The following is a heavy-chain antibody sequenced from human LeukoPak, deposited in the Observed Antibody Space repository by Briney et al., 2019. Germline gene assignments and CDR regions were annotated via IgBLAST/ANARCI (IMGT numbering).Heavy chain of an antibody. CDR1: GFTFSSYS. CDR3: ASLYDSSGYYYGY. CDR2: ISSSSSYI. D-gene: IGHD3-22*01. J-gene: IGHJ4*02. Sequence: GGSLRLSCAASGFTFSSYSMNWVRQAPGKGLEWVSSISSSSSYIYYADSVKGRFTISRGNAKNSLYLQMNSLRAEDTAVYYCASLYDSSGYYYGYWGQGTLVTVSS. V-gene: IGHV3-21*01.